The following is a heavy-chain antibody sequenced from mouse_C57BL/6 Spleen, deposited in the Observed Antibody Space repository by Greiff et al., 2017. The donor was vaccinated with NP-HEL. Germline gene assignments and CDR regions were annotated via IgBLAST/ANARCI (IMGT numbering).Heavy chain of an antibody. CDR1: GYTFTSYW. Sequence: VQLQQPGAELVMPGASVKLSCKASGYTFTSYWMHWVKQRPGQGLEWIGEIDPSDSYTNYNQKFTGKATLTVDKSSNTAYLQLSSLTSEDSAVYYCARVITSVTRYFDVWGTGTTVTVSS. CDR3: ARVITSVTRYFDV. V-gene: IGHV1-69*01. D-gene: IGHD1-1*01. CDR2: IDPSDSYT. J-gene: IGHJ1*03.